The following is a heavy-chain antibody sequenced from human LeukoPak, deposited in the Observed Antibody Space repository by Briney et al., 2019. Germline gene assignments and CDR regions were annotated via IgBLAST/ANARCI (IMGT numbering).Heavy chain of an antibody. J-gene: IGHJ6*03. V-gene: IGHV3-21*04. CDR2: ISGSSGYI. CDR1: GFTFDTYT. D-gene: IGHD6-13*01. Sequence: GGSLRLSGAASGFTFDTYTMNWVRQAPGKGLEWVSSISGSSGYIYYADSVKGRFTISRDNSKNSLYLQMNSLRAEDTALYYCAKGESSSWYQEGYYYMDVWGKGTTVTVSS. CDR3: AKGESSSWYQEGYYYMDV.